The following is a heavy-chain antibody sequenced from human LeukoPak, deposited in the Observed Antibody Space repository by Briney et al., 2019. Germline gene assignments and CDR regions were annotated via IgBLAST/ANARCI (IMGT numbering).Heavy chain of an antibody. D-gene: IGHD3-10*01. CDR1: GFTFSSYG. CDR2: ISYDGSNK. J-gene: IGHJ4*02. CDR3: AKTYGSGSPYFDY. Sequence: GGSLRLSCAASGFTFSSYGMHWVRQAPGKGLEWVAVISYDGSNKYYADSVKGRFTISRDNSKNTLYLQMNSLRAEDTAVYYCAKTYGSGSPYFDYWGQGTLVTVSS. V-gene: IGHV3-30*18.